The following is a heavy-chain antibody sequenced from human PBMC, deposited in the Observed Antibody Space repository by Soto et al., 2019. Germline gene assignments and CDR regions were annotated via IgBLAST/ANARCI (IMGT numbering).Heavy chain of an antibody. V-gene: IGHV3-53*01. CDR1: GFTVSSNY. CDR2: IYSGGST. Sequence: TGGSLRLSCAAFGFTVSSNYMNWVSRAPGKGLEWVSVIYSGGSTYYADSGKGRFTISRDNAKNTLYLQINSMRAEDTAVYYCAKNQGVELVPLATVDWFDPWGQGSVVTVSS. D-gene: IGHD1-26*01. J-gene: IGHJ5*02. CDR3: AKNQGVELVPLATVDWFDP.